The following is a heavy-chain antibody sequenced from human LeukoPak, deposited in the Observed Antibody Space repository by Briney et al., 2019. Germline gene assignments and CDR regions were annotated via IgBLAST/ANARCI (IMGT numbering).Heavy chain of an antibody. CDR3: AKGYYDSSGYFTDY. CDR2: ISYDGSNK. D-gene: IGHD3-22*01. CDR1: GFTFSSYG. Sequence: PGRSLRLSCAASGFTFSSYGMHWVRQAPGKGLEWVAVISYDGSNKYYADSVKGRFTISRDNSKNTLYLQMNSLRAEDTAVYYCAKGYYDSSGYFTDYWGQGTLVTVSS. J-gene: IGHJ4*02. V-gene: IGHV3-30*18.